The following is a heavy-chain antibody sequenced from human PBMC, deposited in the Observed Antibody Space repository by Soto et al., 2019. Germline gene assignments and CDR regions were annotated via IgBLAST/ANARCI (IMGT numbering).Heavy chain of an antibody. J-gene: IGHJ4*02. CDR2: ISAYNGNT. CDR1: GYTFTSYG. D-gene: IGHD2-15*01. CDR3: ARGSVAGRRFDY. V-gene: IGHV1-18*01. Sequence: ASVKVSCKASGYTFTSYGVSWVRQAPGQGLEWMGWISAYNGNTKYAQKLQGRVTMTRDTSTSTVYMELRSLRSEDTAVYYCARGSVAGRRFDYWGQGTLVTVSS.